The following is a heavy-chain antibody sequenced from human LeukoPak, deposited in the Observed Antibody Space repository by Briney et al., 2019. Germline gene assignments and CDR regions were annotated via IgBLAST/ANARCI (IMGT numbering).Heavy chain of an antibody. CDR3: ARVWFGYFFQ. V-gene: IGHV3-23*01. CDR2: ISGSGGST. D-gene: IGHD3-10*01. CDR1: GFTFGSYA. Sequence: GGSLRLSCAASGFTFGSYAMSWVRQAPGKGLEWVSGISGSGGSTYHADSVKGRFTISRDNSKNTLSLQMDSLRAEDTAVYYCARVWFGYFFQWGQGALVTVSS. J-gene: IGHJ4*02.